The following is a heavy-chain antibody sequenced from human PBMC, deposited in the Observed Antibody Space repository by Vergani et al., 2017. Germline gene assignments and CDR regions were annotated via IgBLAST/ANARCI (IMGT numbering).Heavy chain of an antibody. J-gene: IGHJ5*02. Sequence: QVQLVQSGAEVKKPGSSVKVSCKASGGTFSSYAISWVRQAPGQGLEWMGRIIPILGIANYAQKFQGRVTITADKSTSTAYMELSSLRSEDTAVYYCATDRGYSYGLTANWFDPWGQGTLVTVSS. V-gene: IGHV1-69*04. CDR1: GGTFSSYA. CDR3: ATDRGYSYGLTANWFDP. D-gene: IGHD5-18*01. CDR2: IIPILGIA.